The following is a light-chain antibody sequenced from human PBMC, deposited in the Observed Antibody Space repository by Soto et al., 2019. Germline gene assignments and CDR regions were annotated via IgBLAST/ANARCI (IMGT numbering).Light chain of an antibody. V-gene: IGKV1-39*01. J-gene: IGKJ1*01. CDR1: QSISTY. CDR2: AAS. Sequence: DIQMTQSPPSLSASXXDRVXITFRAGQSISTYLNWYQKKTGKDTNXXIYAASSLQSGVPSRFSGSGAGTDFTLTISSLQPEDFATYSCQQAYSTPPTLGQGTKV. CDR3: QQAYSTPPT.